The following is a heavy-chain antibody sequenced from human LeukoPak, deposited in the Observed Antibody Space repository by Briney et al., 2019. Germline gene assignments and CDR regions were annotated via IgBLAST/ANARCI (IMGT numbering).Heavy chain of an antibody. Sequence: PGGSLRLSCAASGFTFSSYAMSWVRQAPGKGLEWVSAISGSGGSTYYADSAKGRFTISRDNSKNTLYLQMNSLRAEDTAVYYCAKVPLDKYGSYGSLPFRYYFDYWGQGTLVTVSS. D-gene: IGHD1-26*01. V-gene: IGHV3-23*01. CDR2: ISGSGGST. J-gene: IGHJ4*02. CDR1: GFTFSSYA. CDR3: AKVPLDKYGSYGSLPFRYYFDY.